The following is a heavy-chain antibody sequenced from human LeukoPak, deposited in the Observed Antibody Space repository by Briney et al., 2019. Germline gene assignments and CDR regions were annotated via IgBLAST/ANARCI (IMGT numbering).Heavy chain of an antibody. CDR2: TKQDGSEK. D-gene: IGHD1-7*01. J-gene: IGHJ4*02. CDR3: ARETRDFDGNYYFDY. Sequence: GGSLRLSCAASGFTFSTYWMSWVRQAPGKGLEGVANTKQDGSEKYYVDSLKGRFTISRDNAKNSLYLQMISLRAEDTAVYSCARETRDFDGNYYFDYWGQGTLVTVSS. CDR1: GFTFSTYW. V-gene: IGHV3-7*01.